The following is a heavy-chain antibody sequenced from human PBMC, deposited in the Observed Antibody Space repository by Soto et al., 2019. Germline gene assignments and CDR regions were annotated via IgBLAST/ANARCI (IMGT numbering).Heavy chain of an antibody. J-gene: IGHJ4*02. Sequence: GGSLRLSCAASGFTFSSYSMNWVRQAPGKGLEWVSSISSSSSYIYYADSVKGRFTISRDNAKNSLYLQMTSLRAEDTAVYYCARFYSGPRYFDYWGQGTLVTVSS. V-gene: IGHV3-21*01. CDR3: ARFYSGPRYFDY. CDR1: GFTFSSYS. CDR2: ISSSSSYI. D-gene: IGHD2-21*01.